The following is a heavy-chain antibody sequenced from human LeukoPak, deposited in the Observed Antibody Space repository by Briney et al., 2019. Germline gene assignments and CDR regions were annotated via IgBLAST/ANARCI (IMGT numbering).Heavy chain of an antibody. V-gene: IGHV3-43*02. CDR1: GFTFDDYA. J-gene: IGHJ6*02. CDR2: ISGDGGST. Sequence: GGSLRLSCAASGFTFDDYAMHWVRQAPGKGLEWVSLISGDGGSTYYADSVKGRFTISRDNSKNSLYLQMNSLRTEDTALYYCAKDNIVVVPAAIPYYYYYGMDVWGQGTLVTVSS. D-gene: IGHD2-2*01. CDR3: AKDNIVVVPAAIPYYYYYGMDV.